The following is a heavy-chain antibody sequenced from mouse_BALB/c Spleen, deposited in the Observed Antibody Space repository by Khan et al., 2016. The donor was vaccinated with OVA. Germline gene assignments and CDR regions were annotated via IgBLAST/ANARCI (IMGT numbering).Heavy chain of an antibody. CDR1: GFTFSSFG. J-gene: IGHJ3*01. CDR3: TRRHSTYGWFAY. V-gene: IGHV5-17*02. Sequence: EVELVESGGGLVQPGGSRKLSCAASGFTFSSFGMHWVRQAPEKGLEWVAYISSGSNNIYYADTVKGRFTISRDNPKNTLFLRMTSLRSEDTAMYYCTRRHSTYGWFAYWGQGTLVTVSA. CDR2: ISSGSNNI. D-gene: IGHD2-5*01.